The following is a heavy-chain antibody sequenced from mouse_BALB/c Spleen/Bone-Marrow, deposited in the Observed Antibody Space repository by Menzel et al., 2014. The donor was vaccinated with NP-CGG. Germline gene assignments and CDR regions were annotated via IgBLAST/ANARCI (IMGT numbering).Heavy chain of an antibody. CDR3: ARHGITRLLDY. D-gene: IGHD2-4*01. CDR2: ISSGGSYT. V-gene: IGHV5-9-3*01. CDR1: GFTFSSYA. J-gene: IGHJ2*01. Sequence: EVQGVESGGGLVKLGGSLKLSCAASGFTFSSYAMSWVRQTPEKRLEWVATISSGGSYTYYPDSVKGRFTISRDHAKNALYLQMSSLRSEDTAMYYCARHGITRLLDYWGQGTTLTVSS.